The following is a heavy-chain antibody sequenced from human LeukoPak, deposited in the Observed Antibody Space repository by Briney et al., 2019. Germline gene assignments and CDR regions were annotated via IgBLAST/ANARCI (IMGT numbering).Heavy chain of an antibody. Sequence: PGRSLRLSCAASGFTFSSYAMHWVRQAPGKGLEWVTVISYDGSNKYYADSVKGRFTISRDNSKNTLSLHMNCLRAEDTAVYYCARDETRYYGSGSSPPAYYYYYGMDVWGQGTTVTVSS. D-gene: IGHD3-10*01. CDR3: ARDETRYYGSGSSPPAYYYYYGMDV. V-gene: IGHV3-30-3*01. CDR1: GFTFSSYA. CDR2: ISYDGSNK. J-gene: IGHJ6*02.